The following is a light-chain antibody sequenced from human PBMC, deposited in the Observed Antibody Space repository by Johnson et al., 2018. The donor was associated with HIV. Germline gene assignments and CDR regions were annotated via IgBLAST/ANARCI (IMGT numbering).Light chain of an antibody. Sequence: QSVLTQPPSVSAAPGQKVTISCSGSSSNIGSNYVSWYQQLPGTAPKLLIYENNKRPSGIPDRFSGSKSGTSATLGLTGLPTGDEADYYCGPWDSSLGKVFGTGTKVTVL. V-gene: IGLV1-51*02. CDR2: ENN. J-gene: IGLJ1*01. CDR1: SSNIGSNY. CDR3: GPWDSSLGKV.